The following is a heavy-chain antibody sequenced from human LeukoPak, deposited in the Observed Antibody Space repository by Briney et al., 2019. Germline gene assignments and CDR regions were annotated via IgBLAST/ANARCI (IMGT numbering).Heavy chain of an antibody. Sequence: GGSLRLSCAASVFPFNHYAMSWVRQAPLKGLEWVSTVSGDGDDRDYLHSVTGRFTISRDNSKNTLFLQMSSLRAEDTAVYYCAKDLIGPMAEGSHYDSWGQGTLVTVSS. J-gene: IGHJ4*02. V-gene: IGHV3-23*01. CDR3: AKDLIGPMAEGSHYDS. D-gene: IGHD5-24*01. CDR1: VFPFNHYA. CDR2: VSGDGDDR.